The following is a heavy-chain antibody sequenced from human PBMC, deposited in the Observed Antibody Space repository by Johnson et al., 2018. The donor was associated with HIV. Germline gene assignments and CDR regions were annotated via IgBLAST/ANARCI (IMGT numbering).Heavy chain of an antibody. CDR3: ARGGVVTAIPHAFDI. V-gene: IGHV3-30*02. CDR2: IRYDGSNK. CDR1: GFTFSSYG. Sequence: QVQLVETGGGVVQPGGSLRLSCAASGFTFSSYGMHWVRQAPGTGLEWVAFIRYDGSNKYYADSVKGRFTISRDNSKNTLYLQMNSLRAEDTAVYYCARGGVVTAIPHAFDIWGQGTMVTVSS. J-gene: IGHJ3*02. D-gene: IGHD2-21*02.